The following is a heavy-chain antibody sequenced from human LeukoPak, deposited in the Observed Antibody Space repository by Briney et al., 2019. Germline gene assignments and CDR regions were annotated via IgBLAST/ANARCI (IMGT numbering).Heavy chain of an antibody. CDR3: AKDGNWARFED. Sequence: PGGSLRLSCAASGFTFSSYSMNWVRQAPGKGLEWVSSITSSGRYIYYADSVKGRFTISRDNSKNMVWLQINSPTAEDTATYYCAKDGNWARFEDWGQGTLVTVSS. CDR1: GFTFSSYS. D-gene: IGHD7-27*01. V-gene: IGHV3-21*04. J-gene: IGHJ4*02. CDR2: ITSSGRYI.